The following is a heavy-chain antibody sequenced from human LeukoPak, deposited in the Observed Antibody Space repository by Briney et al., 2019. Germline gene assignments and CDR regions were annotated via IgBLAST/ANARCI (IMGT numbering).Heavy chain of an antibody. V-gene: IGHV1-18*01. J-gene: IGHJ4*02. CDR2: ISAYNGNT. D-gene: IGHD6-13*01. CDR1: GYTFTSYG. CDR3: ARRIAAAGPLYYFDY. Sequence: ASVKVSCKASGYTFTSYGISWVRQAPGQGLEWMGWISAYNGNTNYAQKLQGRVTMTTDTSTSTAYMELRSLRSDDTAVYYCARRIAAAGPLYYFDYWGQGTLVSVSS.